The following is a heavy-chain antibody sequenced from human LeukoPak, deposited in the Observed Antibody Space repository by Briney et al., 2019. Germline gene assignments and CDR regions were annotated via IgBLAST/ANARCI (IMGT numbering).Heavy chain of an antibody. CDR3: ARDTLHSSSWYNDYFDY. CDR2: ISAYNRNT. V-gene: IGHV1-18*01. Sequence: EASVKVSCKASGYTFTSYGISWVRQAPGQGLEWMGWISAYNRNTNYAQKLQGRVTMTTDTSTSTAYMELRSLRSDDTAVYYCARDTLHSSSWYNDYFDYWGQGTLVTVSS. CDR1: GYTFTSYG. J-gene: IGHJ4*02. D-gene: IGHD6-13*01.